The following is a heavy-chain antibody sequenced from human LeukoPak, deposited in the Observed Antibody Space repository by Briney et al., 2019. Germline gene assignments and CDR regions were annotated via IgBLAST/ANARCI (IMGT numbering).Heavy chain of an antibody. V-gene: IGHV3-23*01. Sequence: GGSLRLSCAASGLTFRTYAMSWVRQAPGKGLEWVSSISDSGGYSFYADSVKGRFTISRENSKNRLYLQMNSLRAEDTAVYYCARAEGYGGELDSWGQGTLVTVSS. CDR1: GLTFRTYA. CDR2: ISDSGGYS. D-gene: IGHD4-23*01. CDR3: ARAEGYGGELDS. J-gene: IGHJ4*02.